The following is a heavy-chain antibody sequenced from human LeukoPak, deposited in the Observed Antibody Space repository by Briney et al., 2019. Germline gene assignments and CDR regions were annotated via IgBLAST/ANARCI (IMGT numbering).Heavy chain of an antibody. CDR2: MRQDGSEK. CDR1: ELTLSAYW. D-gene: IGHD2-2*03. J-gene: IGHJ5*02. V-gene: IGHV3-7*01. Sequence: GGSLRLSCTAAELTLSAYWTHWVRQAPGKGLEWVATMRQDGSEKYYVDFVKGRFTISRDIAKNSLFLQMGSLRVEDTAIYYCTTMDGPWGQGTLVTVSP. CDR3: TTMDGP.